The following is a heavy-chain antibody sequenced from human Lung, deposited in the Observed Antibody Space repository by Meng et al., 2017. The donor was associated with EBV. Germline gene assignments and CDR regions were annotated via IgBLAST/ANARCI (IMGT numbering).Heavy chain of an antibody. V-gene: IGHV2-5*02. CDR2: IYWGDDK. D-gene: IGHD5-18*01. Sequence: QLTLKGSGPPQVKPTPPFTLTCTFSGFLRSTSGVGVGWFRQPPGKALEWLALIYWGDDKRYNPALKSRVTITRGTSENQVVLTMTNMDTVDTGTYYCAHTYQLLTAFDSWGQGTLVTVSS. J-gene: IGHJ5*01. CDR3: AHTYQLLTAFDS. CDR1: GFLRSTSGVG.